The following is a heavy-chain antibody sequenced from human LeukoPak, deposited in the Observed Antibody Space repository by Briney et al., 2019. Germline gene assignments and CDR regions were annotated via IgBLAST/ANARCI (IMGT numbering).Heavy chain of an antibody. V-gene: IGHV4-34*01. J-gene: IGHJ4*02. CDR3: ARLRGAMTPVTSDFDY. CDR1: GGSFSGYY. Sequence: PSETLSLTCAVYGGSFSGYYWSWIRQPPGKGMEWIGEINHSGSTNYNPSLKSRVTISVDTSKNQFSLKLSSVTAADTAVYYCARLRGAMTPVTSDFDYWGQGTLVTVSS. D-gene: IGHD4-17*01. CDR2: INHSGST.